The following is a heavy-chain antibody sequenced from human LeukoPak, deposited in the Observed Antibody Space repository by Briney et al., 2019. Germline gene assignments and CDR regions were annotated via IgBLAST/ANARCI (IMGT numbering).Heavy chain of an antibody. CDR2: ISASGGST. Sequence: PGGSLRLSCAASGFTFSSYVMTWVRQAPGKGLEWVSAISASGGSTYYADSVKGRFTISRDNSKNTLYLQMNSLRAEDTAVYYCTTDHYYYYGMDVWGQGTTVTVSS. CDR3: TTDHYYYYGMDV. J-gene: IGHJ6*02. V-gene: IGHV3-23*01. CDR1: GFTFSSYV.